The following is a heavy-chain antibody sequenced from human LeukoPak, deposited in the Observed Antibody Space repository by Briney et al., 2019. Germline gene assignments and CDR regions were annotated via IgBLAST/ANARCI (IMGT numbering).Heavy chain of an antibody. CDR1: GSTFSSSW. D-gene: IGHD1-7*01. CDR2: IKPDGSAG. Sequence: PGGSLRLSCAASGSTFSSSWMSWVRQAPGKGLEWVANIKPDGSAGYYVGSAEGRFIVSRDNANNYLYLHMGSLRAEDTAFYYCARAPSFGTVDYWGQGTLVTVSS. V-gene: IGHV3-7*01. J-gene: IGHJ4*02. CDR3: ARAPSFGTVDY.